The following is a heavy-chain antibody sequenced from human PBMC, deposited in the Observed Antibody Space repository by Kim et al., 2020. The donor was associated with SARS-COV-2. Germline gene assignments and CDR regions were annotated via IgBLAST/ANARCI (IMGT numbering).Heavy chain of an antibody. CDR2: IIPIFGTA. J-gene: IGHJ6*02. V-gene: IGHV1-69*13. D-gene: IGHD2-15*01. CDR1: GGTFSSYA. Sequence: SVKVSCKASGGTFSSYAISWVRQAPGQGLEWMGGIIPIFGTANYAQKFQGRVTITADESTSTAYMELSSLRSEDTAVYYCARDMGKRGICSGGSCPSPIWYYYYGMDVWGQGTTVTVSS. CDR3: ARDMGKRGICSGGSCPSPIWYYYYGMDV.